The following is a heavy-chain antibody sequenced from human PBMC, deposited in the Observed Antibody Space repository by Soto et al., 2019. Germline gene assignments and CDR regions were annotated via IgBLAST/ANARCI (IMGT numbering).Heavy chain of an antibody. CDR1: GGSISSGCYY. CDR3: ARGLGGTTFPNWFDP. D-gene: IGHD1-1*01. V-gene: IGHV4-31*03. J-gene: IGHJ5*02. CDR2: IYYSGST. Sequence: SETLSLTCTVSGGSISSGCYYWSWIRQHPGKGLEWIGYIYYSGSTYYNPSLKSRVTISVDTSKNQFSLKLSSVTAADTAVYYCARGLGGTTFPNWFDPWGQGTLVTVSS.